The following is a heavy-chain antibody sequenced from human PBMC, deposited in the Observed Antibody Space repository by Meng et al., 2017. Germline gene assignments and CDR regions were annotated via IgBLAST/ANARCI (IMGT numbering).Heavy chain of an antibody. CDR1: GYTFTGYY. CDR2: INPNSGGT. J-gene: IGHJ1*01. V-gene: IGHV1-2*02. Sequence: QGRLVQSGAEVKKPGASVKVSCKASGYTFTGYYMHWVGQAPGQGLEWMGWINPNSGGTNYAQKFQGRVTMTRDTSISTAYMELSRLRSDDTAVYYCASRYDSSGSAAFQHWGQGTLVTVSS. D-gene: IGHD3-22*01. CDR3: ASRYDSSGSAAFQH.